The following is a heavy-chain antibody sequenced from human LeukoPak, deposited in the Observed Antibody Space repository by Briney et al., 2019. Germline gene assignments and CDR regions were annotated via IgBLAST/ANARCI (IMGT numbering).Heavy chain of an antibody. CDR2: ISYDGSNK. Sequence: PGGSLRLSCAASGFTCSSYAMHWVRQAPGKGLEWVAVISYDGSNKYYADSVKGRFTISRDNSKNTLYLQMNSLRAEDTAVYYCARGVTPSPIFGAFDIWGQGTMVTVSS. CDR3: ARGVTPSPIFGAFDI. CDR1: GFTCSSYA. D-gene: IGHD4-23*01. V-gene: IGHV3-30-3*01. J-gene: IGHJ3*02.